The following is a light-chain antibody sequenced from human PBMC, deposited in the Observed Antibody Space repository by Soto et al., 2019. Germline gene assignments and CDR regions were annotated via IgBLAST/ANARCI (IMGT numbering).Light chain of an antibody. CDR2: KAS. CDR3: QQYNDYSWT. Sequence: IQMTQSPSTLSASVGDRVAITCRASQSIGIWLAWYQEKPGKAPRFLVYKASTLQTGVPSRFSGSGSGTEFTLTISSLQPDDFATYYCQQYNDYSWTFGQGTKVEIQ. CDR1: QSIGIW. V-gene: IGKV1-5*03. J-gene: IGKJ1*01.